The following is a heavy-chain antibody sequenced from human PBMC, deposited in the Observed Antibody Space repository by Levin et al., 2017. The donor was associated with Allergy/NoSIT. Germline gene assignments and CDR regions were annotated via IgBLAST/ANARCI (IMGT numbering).Heavy chain of an antibody. CDR2: ISYDGSNK. CDR1: GFTFSSYA. V-gene: IGHV3-30*04. CDR3: ARPEYYSGWYGYFDL. Sequence: GGSLRLSCAASGFTFSSYAMHWVRQAPGKGLEWVAVISYDGSNKYYADSVKGRFTISRDNSKNTLYLQMSSLRAEDAAVYYCARPEYYSGWYGYFDLWGRATLVTVSS. J-gene: IGHJ2*01. D-gene: IGHD6-19*01.